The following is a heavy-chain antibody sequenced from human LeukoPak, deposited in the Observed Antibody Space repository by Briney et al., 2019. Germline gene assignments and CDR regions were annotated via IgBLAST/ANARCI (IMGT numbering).Heavy chain of an antibody. CDR2: IRYDGSNK. J-gene: IGHJ6*03. V-gene: IGHV3-30*02. CDR3: AKGRGWEASYYYYYMDV. Sequence: GGSLRLSCAASGFTFSSYGMHWVRQAPGKGLEWVAFIRYDGSNKYYTDSVKGRFTIARDNSKNTLYLQMNSLRAEDTAVYYCAKGRGWEASYYYYYMDVWGKGTTVTISS. D-gene: IGHD1-26*01. CDR1: GFTFSSYG.